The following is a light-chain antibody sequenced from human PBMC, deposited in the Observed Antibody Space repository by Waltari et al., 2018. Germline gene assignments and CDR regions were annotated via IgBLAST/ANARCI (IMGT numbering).Light chain of an antibody. V-gene: IGKV3-11*01. CDR1: QSVSRY. J-gene: IGKJ4*01. CDR3: QQRSNWPRN. CDR2: DAS. Sequence: EFVLPQSPATLALSPGERATLSCRARQSVSRYLAWYQQKPGQAPRLLIYDASNRAPGITARCRGSGSVTGFTLTISSLEPEAFAVYYGQQRSNWPRNIGGGTKGANK.